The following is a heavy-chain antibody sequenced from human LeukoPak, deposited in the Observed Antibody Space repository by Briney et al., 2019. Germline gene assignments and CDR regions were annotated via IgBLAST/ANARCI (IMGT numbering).Heavy chain of an antibody. D-gene: IGHD4-11*01. J-gene: IGHJ5*02. CDR2: IYYSGST. CDR3: ARGGYSTYAYNWFDP. CDR1: GGSISSGDYY. Sequence: PSQTLSLTCTVFGGSISSGDYYWSWIRQPPGKGLEWIGYIYYSGSTYYNPSLKSRVTISVDTSKNQFSLKLSSVTAADTAVYYCARGGYSTYAYNWFDPWGQGTLVTVSS. V-gene: IGHV4-30-4*01.